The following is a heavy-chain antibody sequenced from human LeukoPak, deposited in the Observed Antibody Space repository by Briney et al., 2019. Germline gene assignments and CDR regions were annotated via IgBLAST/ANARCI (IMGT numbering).Heavy chain of an antibody. CDR2: INSDASVA. CDR3: ARVTAVAGTSVGVDA. CDR1: GFTFSNYW. V-gene: IGHV3-74*01. Sequence: GGSLRLSCAASGFTFSNYWMHWVRHTPGKGLVWVSRINSDASVATYADSVKGRFTISRDNAKNTLYLQMNSLRAEDTAVYYCARVTAVAGTSVGVDAWGQGILVTVS. D-gene: IGHD6-19*01. J-gene: IGHJ4*02.